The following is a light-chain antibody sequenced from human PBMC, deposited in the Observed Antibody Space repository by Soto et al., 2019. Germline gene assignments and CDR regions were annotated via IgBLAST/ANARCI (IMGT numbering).Light chain of an antibody. J-gene: IGLJ1*01. Sequence: QSALTQPASVSGSPGQSITISCTGTSSDVGGYKYVSWYQQHPGKAPKLMIYEVSNRPSGISNRFSGSKSGNTASLTISGLQADDEADYYCSSYTATVPHVFGTGTKLTVL. CDR1: SSDVGGYKY. V-gene: IGLV2-14*01. CDR2: EVS. CDR3: SSYTATVPHV.